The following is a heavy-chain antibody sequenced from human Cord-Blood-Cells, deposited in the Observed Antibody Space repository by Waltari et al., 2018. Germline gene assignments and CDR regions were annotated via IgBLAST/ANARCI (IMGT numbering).Heavy chain of an antibody. J-gene: IGHJ3*02. V-gene: IGHV1-2*02. CDR2: INPNSGGT. Sequence: VQLVQSGAEVKKPGASVKVSCMASGYPFTAYYMHWVREAPGQGLEWMGWINPNSGGTNYAQKFQGRVTMTRDTSISTAYMELSRLRSDDTAVYYCARDPLGYRAAFDIWGQGTMVTVSS. CDR3: ARDPLGYRAAFDI. D-gene: IGHD5-18*01. CDR1: GYPFTAYY.